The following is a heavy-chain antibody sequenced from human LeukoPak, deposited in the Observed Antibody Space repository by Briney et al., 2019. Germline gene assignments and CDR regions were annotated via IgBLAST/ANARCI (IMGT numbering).Heavy chain of an antibody. D-gene: IGHD3-22*01. J-gene: IGHJ4*02. V-gene: IGHV4-34*01. Sequence: SESLSLTCAVYGGSFSGYYWSWIRQPPGKGREWIGEINHSGSTIYNPSLKSRVTISVDTSKHQFSLKLNSVTSADTAVYYCARDTRYYDNSGYYYFDYWGRGTLVTVSS. CDR3: ARDTRYYDNSGYYYFDY. CDR2: INHSGST. CDR1: GGSFSGYY.